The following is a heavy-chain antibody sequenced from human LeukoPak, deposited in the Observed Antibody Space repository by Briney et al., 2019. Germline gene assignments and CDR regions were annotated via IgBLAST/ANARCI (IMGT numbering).Heavy chain of an antibody. J-gene: IGHJ6*02. CDR2: IKQDGSEK. V-gene: IGHV3-7*03. CDR1: GFTVSSNY. Sequence: GGSLRLSCAASGFTVSSNYMSWVRQAPGKGLEWVANIKQDGSEKYYVDSVKGRFTISRDNAKNSLYLQMNSLRAEDTALYYRAKGGSSWYNYYGMDVWGQGTTVTVSS. CDR3: AKGGSSWYNYYGMDV. D-gene: IGHD6-13*01.